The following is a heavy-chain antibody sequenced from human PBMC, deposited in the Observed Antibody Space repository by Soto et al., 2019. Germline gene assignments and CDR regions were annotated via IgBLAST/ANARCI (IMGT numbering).Heavy chain of an antibody. CDR2: IYPGDSDT. V-gene: IGHV5-51*01. D-gene: IGHD3-3*01. CDR3: ARHGGLGGVFKIFGVVTQPDYGMDV. J-gene: IGHJ6*02. CDR1: GYSFTSYW. Sequence: PGESRKISCKGSGYSFTSYWIGWVRQMPGKGLEWMGIIYPGDSDTRYSPSFQGQVTISTDKSISTAYLQWSSLKASDTAMYYCARHGGLGGVFKIFGVVTQPDYGMDVSGPGTMVTVSS.